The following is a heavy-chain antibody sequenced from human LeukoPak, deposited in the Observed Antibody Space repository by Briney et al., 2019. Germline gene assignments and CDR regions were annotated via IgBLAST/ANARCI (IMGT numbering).Heavy chain of an antibody. CDR1: GFTVSSNY. CDR2: IYSGGST. D-gene: IGHD3-22*01. CDR3: ARSYYYDSSGY. J-gene: IGHJ4*02. Sequence: GGSLRPSCAASGFTVSSNYMSCVRQAPGKGLEWVSVIYSGGSTYYADSVKGRFTISRDNSKNTLYLQMSSLRAEDTAVYYCARSYYYDSSGYWGQGTLVTVSS. V-gene: IGHV3-66*01.